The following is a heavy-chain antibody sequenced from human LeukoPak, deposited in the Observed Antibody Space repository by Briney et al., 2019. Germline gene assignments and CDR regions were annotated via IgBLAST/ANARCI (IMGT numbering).Heavy chain of an antibody. D-gene: IGHD3-10*01. CDR2: IYYSGST. CDR1: GGSISSYY. CDR3: ARGGHYGSGNDFRFDP. J-gene: IGHJ5*02. Sequence: SETLSLICTVSGGSISSYYWGWIRQPPGKGLEWIGSIYYSGSTYYNPSLKSRVTISVDTSKNQFSLKLSSVTAADTAVYYCARGGHYGSGNDFRFDPWGQGTLVTVSS. V-gene: IGHV4-39*07.